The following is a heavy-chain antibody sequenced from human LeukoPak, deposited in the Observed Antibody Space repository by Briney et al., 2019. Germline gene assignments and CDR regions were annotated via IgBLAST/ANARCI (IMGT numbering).Heavy chain of an antibody. V-gene: IGHV1-2*02. D-gene: IGHD1/OR15-1a*01. CDR2: INTNSGAT. J-gene: IGHJ3*02. CDR3: ARDSAEQRDNAYDI. CDR1: GYTFTDYY. Sequence: ASVTVSCKASGYTFTDYYFHWVRQAPGQGLEWMGWINTNSGATNYAQQFQGRVTMTRDTSISTAFMELNNLRSDDTAVYYCARDSAEQRDNAYDIWGQGTMVTVSS.